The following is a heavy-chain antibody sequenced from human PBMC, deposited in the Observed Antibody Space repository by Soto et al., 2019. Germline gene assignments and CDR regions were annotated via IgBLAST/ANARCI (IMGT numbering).Heavy chain of an antibody. CDR1: GGSLTKYY. J-gene: IGHJ4*02. Sequence: TVSGGSLTKYYWSWIRQPAGKGLEWIGRVSTSGNVVSKASLRSRLTMSVDTSKNQFSLRLTSVTAADTAVYYCARDNNDFWSLYPLAFDYWGQGALVTVS. CDR3: ARDNNDFWSLYPLAFDY. D-gene: IGHD3-3*01. CDR2: VSTSGNV. V-gene: IGHV4-4*07.